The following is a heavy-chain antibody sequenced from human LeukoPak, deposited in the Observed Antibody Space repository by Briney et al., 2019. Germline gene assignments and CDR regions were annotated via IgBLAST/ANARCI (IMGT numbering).Heavy chain of an antibody. V-gene: IGHV3-21*01. CDR2: ISSSSSYI. J-gene: IGHJ4*02. CDR1: GFTFSSYS. CDR3: ATLINYDILTGYYY. Sequence: GGSLRLSCAASGFTFSSYSMNWVRQAPGKGLEWVSSISSSSSYIYYADSVKGRFTISRDNAKNSLYLQMNSLRAEDTAMYYCATLINYDILTGYYYWGQGTLVTVSS. D-gene: IGHD3-9*01.